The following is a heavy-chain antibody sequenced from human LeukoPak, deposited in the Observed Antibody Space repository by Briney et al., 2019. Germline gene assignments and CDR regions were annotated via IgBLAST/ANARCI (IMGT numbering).Heavy chain of an antibody. CDR3: AREVAGVAYCSSTSCQESFDY. V-gene: IGHV4-61*01. CDR1: GGSVSSGSYY. CDR2: IYYSGST. D-gene: IGHD2-2*01. J-gene: IGHJ4*02. Sequence: PSETLSLTCTVSGGSVSSGSYYWSWIRQPPGKGLEWIGYIYYSGSTNYNPSLKSRVTISVDTSKNQFSLKLSSVTAADTAVYYCAREVAGVAYCSSTSCQESFDYWGQGTLVTVSS.